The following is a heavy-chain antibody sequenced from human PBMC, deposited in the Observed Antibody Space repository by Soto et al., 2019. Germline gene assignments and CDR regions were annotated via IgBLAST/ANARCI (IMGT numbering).Heavy chain of an antibody. CDR3: ARDRPVDSSSLFDY. D-gene: IGHD6-6*01. CDR2: IIPILGIA. J-gene: IGHJ4*02. V-gene: IGHV1-69*04. Sequence: ASVKVSCKASGGTFSSYAISWVRQAPGQGLEWMGRIIPILGIANYAQKFQGRVTITADKSTSTAYMELSSLRSEDTAVYYCARDRPVDSSSLFDYWGQGTLVTVSS. CDR1: GGTFSSYA.